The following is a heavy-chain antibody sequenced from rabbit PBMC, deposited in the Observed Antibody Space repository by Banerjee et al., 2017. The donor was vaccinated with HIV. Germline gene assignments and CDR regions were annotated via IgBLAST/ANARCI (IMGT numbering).Heavy chain of an antibody. Sequence: QSLEESGGDLVKPGASLTLTCTASGFDFSSNAMCWVRQAPGKGLEWIACIYTGSWGSPYYASWAEGRFTISKTSSTTATLQMTSLTAADTATYFCARDPTYAGDAGYGYFPYFNLWGQGTLVTVS. CDR1: GFDFSSNA. J-gene: IGHJ4*01. CDR2: IYTGSWGSP. D-gene: IGHD6-1*01. V-gene: IGHV1S40*01. CDR3: ARDPTYAGDAGYGYFPYFNL.